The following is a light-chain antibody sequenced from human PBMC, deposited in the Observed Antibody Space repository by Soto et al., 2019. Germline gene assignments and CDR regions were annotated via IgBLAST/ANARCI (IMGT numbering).Light chain of an antibody. CDR2: AAS. Sequence: DIQMTHSPSSLSASVVDRVTITFRXSQSISSYLNWYQQKPGKAPNLLIYAASSLQSGVPSRFSGSGSGTDFTLTISSLEPEDFAVYYCQQRSNWPPITFGQGTRLEI. CDR1: QSISSY. V-gene: IGKV1-39*01. CDR3: QQRSNWPPIT. J-gene: IGKJ5*01.